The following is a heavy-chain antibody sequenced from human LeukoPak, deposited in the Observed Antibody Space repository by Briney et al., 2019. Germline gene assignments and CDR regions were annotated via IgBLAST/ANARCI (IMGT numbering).Heavy chain of an antibody. J-gene: IGHJ6*03. CDR2: MNPNSGNT. CDR3: ARGWTANYYYYMDV. CDR1: GYTFTSYD. D-gene: IGHD3/OR15-3a*01. Sequence: ASVKVSCKASGYTFTSYDINWVRQATGQGLEWMGWMNPNSGNTGYAQKFQGRVTMTRNTSISTAYMEVSSLRSEDTAVYYCARGWTANYYYYMDVWGKGTTVTVSS. V-gene: IGHV1-8*01.